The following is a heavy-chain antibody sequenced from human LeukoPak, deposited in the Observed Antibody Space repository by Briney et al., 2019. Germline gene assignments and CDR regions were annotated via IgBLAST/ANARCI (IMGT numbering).Heavy chain of an antibody. J-gene: IGHJ6*02. D-gene: IGHD3-3*01. Sequence: TLSLTCAVSGGSISSGGYSWSWIRQPPGKGLEWIGYIYHSGSTYYNPSLKSRVTISVDRSKNQFSLKLSSVTAADTAVYYCARDAIFYGMDVWGQGTTVTVSS. CDR3: ARDAIFYGMDV. CDR1: GGSISSGGYS. V-gene: IGHV4-30-2*01. CDR2: IYHSGST.